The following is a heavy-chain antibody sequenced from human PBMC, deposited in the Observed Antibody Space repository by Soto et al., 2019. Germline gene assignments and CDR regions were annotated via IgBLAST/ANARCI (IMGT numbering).Heavy chain of an antibody. CDR1: GFTFSRYA. V-gene: IGHV3-23*01. Sequence: GGSLRLSFAASGFTFSRYAMNWFRQAPGRGLQWISGISVSGDNTSYVESVRGRFTVYRDNSKNTLYLQMNNLRAEDTALYYCAKDGKMRTKVWFPAGYGMDVWGQGTTVTVSS. CDR2: ISVSGDNT. D-gene: IGHD3-10*01. CDR3: AKDGKMRTKVWFPAGYGMDV. J-gene: IGHJ6*02.